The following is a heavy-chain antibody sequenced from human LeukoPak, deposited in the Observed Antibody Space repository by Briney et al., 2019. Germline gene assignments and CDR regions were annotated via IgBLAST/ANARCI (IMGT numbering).Heavy chain of an antibody. V-gene: IGHV3-11*01. J-gene: IGHJ4*02. CDR1: GFTFSDYY. D-gene: IGHD3-3*01. Sequence: GGSLRLSCAASGFTFSDYYMSWIRQAPGKGLEWISYISSSDSPIYYADSVKGRFTISRDNSKNTLYLQMNSLRAEDTAVYYCAKSFGSGRYADYWGQGTLVTVSS. CDR3: AKSFGSGRYADY. CDR2: ISSSDSPI.